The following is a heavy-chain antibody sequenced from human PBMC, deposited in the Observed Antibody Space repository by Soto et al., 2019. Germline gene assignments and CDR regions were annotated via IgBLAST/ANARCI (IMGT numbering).Heavy chain of an antibody. CDR2: IYYSGST. J-gene: IGHJ4*02. D-gene: IGHD3-16*01. CDR3: AKDVARGGNFDY. CDR1: GGSISSGGYY. V-gene: IGHV4-31*03. Sequence: QVQLQESGPGLVKPSQTLSLTCTVSGGSISSGGYYWSWIRQHPGKGLEWIGYIYYSGSTYYNPSLKSRVNKSVGTSKNQFSPKPSSVTAADTAVDFRAKDVARGGNFDYWGQGTLVTVSS.